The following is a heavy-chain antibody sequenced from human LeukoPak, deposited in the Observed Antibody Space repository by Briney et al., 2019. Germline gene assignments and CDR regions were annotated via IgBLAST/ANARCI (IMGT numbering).Heavy chain of an antibody. J-gene: IGHJ1*01. CDR1: A. CDR3: AKEAAAGTGYFQH. V-gene: IGHV3-43*02. D-gene: IGHD6-13*01. Sequence: AMHWVRQAPGKGLEWVSLISGDGGSTYYADSVKGRFTISRDNSKNSLYLQMNSLRTEDTALYYCAKEAAAGTGYFQHWGQGTLVTVSS. CDR2: ISGDGGST.